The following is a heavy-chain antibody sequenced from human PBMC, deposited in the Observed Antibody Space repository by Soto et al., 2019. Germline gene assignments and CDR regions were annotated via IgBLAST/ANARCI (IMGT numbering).Heavy chain of an antibody. J-gene: IGHJ4*02. CDR2: IYYSGST. Sequence: TLSLTCTVSGGSISSDGYYWSWIRQHPGKGLEWIGYIYYSGSTYYNPSLKSRVTISVDTSKNQFSLKLSSVTAADTAVYYCARGEALLRYFDWLPKMPLFDYWGQGTLVTVSS. CDR1: GGSISSDGYY. D-gene: IGHD3-9*01. CDR3: ARGEALLRYFDWLPKMPLFDY. V-gene: IGHV4-31*03.